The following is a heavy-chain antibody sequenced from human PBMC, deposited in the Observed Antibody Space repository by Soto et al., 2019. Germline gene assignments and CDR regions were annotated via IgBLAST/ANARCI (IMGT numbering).Heavy chain of an antibody. CDR2: ISFDSRDK. V-gene: IGHV3-33*05. J-gene: IGHJ3*01. Sequence: QVQLVESGGGVVQPGGSLRLSGAASGFTFSAYGIHGVRQAPGKGLEWVATISFDSRDKLYVDSMNGRLTISRENSRNTVYLQMDSLRAEDTAVYHCARVCGGDCGNAFDVWGQGTVVAVSS. D-gene: IGHD2-21*02. CDR1: GFTFSAYG. CDR3: ARVCGGDCGNAFDV.